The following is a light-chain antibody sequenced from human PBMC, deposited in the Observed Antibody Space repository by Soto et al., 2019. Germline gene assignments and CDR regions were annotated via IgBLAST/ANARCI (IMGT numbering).Light chain of an antibody. J-gene: IGKJ1*01. CDR2: DAS. CDR1: QSVSSY. V-gene: IGKV3-11*01. CDR3: LQRSGWPWT. Sequence: EIVLTQSPATLSLSPGERATLSCRASQSVSSYLAWHQQKPGQAPRLLIYDASNRATDIPARFSGSGSGTDFNLTISSREPDDFAVYYCLQRSGWPWTFGQGTQVEIK.